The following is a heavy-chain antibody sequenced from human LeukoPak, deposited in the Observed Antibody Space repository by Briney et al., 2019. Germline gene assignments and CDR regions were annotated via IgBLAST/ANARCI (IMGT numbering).Heavy chain of an antibody. D-gene: IGHD6-6*01. CDR2: IYYSGST. CDR3: ARHSIALYGMDV. CDR1: GGSISSSSYY. J-gene: IGHJ6*02. Sequence: SETLSLTCTVSGGSISSSSYYWGWIRQPPGKGLEWIGSIYYSGSTYYNPSLKSQVTISVDTSKNQFSLKLSSVTAAGTAVYYCARHSIALYGMDVWGQGTTVTVSS. V-gene: IGHV4-39*01.